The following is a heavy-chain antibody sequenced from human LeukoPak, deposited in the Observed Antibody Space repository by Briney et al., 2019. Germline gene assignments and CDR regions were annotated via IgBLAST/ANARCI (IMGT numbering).Heavy chain of an antibody. Sequence: SATLSLTCTVSGGSISSFYWSWIRQPPGQGLEWIGYIYYSGNTNYNPSLKSRVTISVDTSKNQFSLKLSSVTTADTAVYYCARGGRIAVAGLGYWGQGTLVTVSS. V-gene: IGHV4-59*01. CDR1: GGSISSFY. CDR3: ARGGRIAVAGLGY. J-gene: IGHJ4*02. D-gene: IGHD6-19*01. CDR2: IYYSGNT.